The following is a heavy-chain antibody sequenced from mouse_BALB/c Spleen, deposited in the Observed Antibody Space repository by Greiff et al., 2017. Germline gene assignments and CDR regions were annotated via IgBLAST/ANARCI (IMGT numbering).Heavy chain of an antibody. CDR3: ARGEVCDGNCYGIDY. CDR1: GFSITSDYA. V-gene: IGHV3-2*02. CDR2: LSYSGST. D-gene: IGHD2-1*01. J-gene: IGHJ4*01. Sequence: EVKLQESGPGLVKPSQSLSLTCTVTGFSITSDYAWTWIPQFAGNKLEWMVYLSYSGSTSYNPYLNSRISITRDTSKDQFFLQVNSVTTEDTATYYCARGEVCDGNCYGIDYWGQGTSVTVSS.